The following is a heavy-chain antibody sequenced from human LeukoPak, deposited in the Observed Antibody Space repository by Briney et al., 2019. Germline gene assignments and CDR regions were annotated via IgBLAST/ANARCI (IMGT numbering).Heavy chain of an antibody. J-gene: IGHJ3*02. Sequence: SETLSLTCTVSGGSISSYYWSWIRQPPGKGPEWIGYIYYSGSTNYNPSLKSRVTISVDTSKNQFSLKLSSVTAADTAVYYCAGEGDDYGGNLHAFDIWGQGTMVTVSS. V-gene: IGHV4-59*01. D-gene: IGHD4-23*01. CDR2: IYYSGST. CDR1: GGSISSYY. CDR3: AGEGDDYGGNLHAFDI.